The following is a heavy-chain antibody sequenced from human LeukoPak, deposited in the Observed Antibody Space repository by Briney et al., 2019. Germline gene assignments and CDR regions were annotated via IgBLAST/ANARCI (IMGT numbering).Heavy chain of an antibody. CDR1: GFTFSSYA. CDR3: ARDVARGLIVVVPAAIGEFDY. J-gene: IGHJ4*02. CDR2: ISYDGSNK. V-gene: IGHV3-30-3*01. Sequence: GGSQRLSCAASGFTFSSYAMHWVRQAPGKGLEWVADISYDGSNKYYADSVKGRFTISRDNSKNTLYLQMNSLRAEDTAVYYCARDVARGLIVVVPAAIGEFDYWGQGTLVTVSS. D-gene: IGHD2-2*01.